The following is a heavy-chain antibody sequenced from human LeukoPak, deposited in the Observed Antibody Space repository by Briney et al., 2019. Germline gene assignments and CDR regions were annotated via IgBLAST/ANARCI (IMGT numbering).Heavy chain of an antibody. CDR3: TRDFDFSSAI. V-gene: IGHV3-74*01. CDR1: GFTFSSYW. D-gene: IGHD3-3*01. Sequence: GGSLRLSCTASGFTFSSYWMHWVRQAPGKGLVWVSRISPDGSTTGHADSVKGRFTTSRDNAKNTLFLQMNSLRAEDTAVYYCTRDFDFSSAIWGQGTLVTVSS. CDR2: ISPDGSTT. J-gene: IGHJ4*02.